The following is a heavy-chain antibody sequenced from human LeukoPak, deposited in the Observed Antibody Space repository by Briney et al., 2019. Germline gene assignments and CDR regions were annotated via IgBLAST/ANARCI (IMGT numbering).Heavy chain of an antibody. CDR3: AKVFGVVPGAVRTEGYDS. V-gene: IGHV3-23*01. Sequence: GGSLRLSCAASGFTFSSYAMSWVRQAPGKGLEWVSAISGSGGSTYYADSVKGRFTISRDNSKSTLYLQINSLGAEDTAVYYCAKVFGVVPGAVRTEGYDSWGQGTLVTVSS. CDR2: ISGSGGST. D-gene: IGHD2-2*01. CDR1: GFTFSSYA. J-gene: IGHJ4*02.